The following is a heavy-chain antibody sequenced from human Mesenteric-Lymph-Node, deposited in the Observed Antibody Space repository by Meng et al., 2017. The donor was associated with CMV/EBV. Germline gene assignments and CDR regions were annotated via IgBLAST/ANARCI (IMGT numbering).Heavy chain of an antibody. J-gene: IGHJ4*02. CDR1: GGTFSSYT. CDR3: VRVLRDDYTQWAFDL. CDR2: IIPILGIA. D-gene: IGHD5-24*01. Sequence: SVKVSCKASGGTFSSYTISWVRQGPGQGLEWMGRIIPILGIANYAQKFQGRVTITADKSTSTAYMELSSLRAEDTAIYYCVRVLRDDYTQWAFDLWGQGTLVTVSS. V-gene: IGHV1-69*02.